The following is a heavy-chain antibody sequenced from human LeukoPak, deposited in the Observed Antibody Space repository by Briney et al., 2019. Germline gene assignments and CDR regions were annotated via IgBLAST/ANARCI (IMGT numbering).Heavy chain of an antibody. D-gene: IGHD6-19*01. V-gene: IGHV3-21*01. CDR3: ARDGSAWSRDY. CDR2: ISSSDYA. J-gene: IGHJ4*02. Sequence: GGSLRLSCAASGFTFSSYEMNWVRQAPGKGLEWVSTISSSDYASYTESLKGRFTISRDNAKNSVYLQMNSLRVEDTALYYCARDGSAWSRDYWGQGTLVTVSS. CDR1: GFTFSSYE.